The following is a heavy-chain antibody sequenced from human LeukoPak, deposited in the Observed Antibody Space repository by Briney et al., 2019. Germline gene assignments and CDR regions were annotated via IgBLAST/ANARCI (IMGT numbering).Heavy chain of an antibody. Sequence: PGGSLRLSCAASGFSFSNYAMAWVRQAPGKGLEWVSSISGSGDSAYYADSVKGRFTISRDNSKNTLYLQMNSLRAEDTAVYYCARDYGGALDGKPMDVWGKGTTVTVSS. J-gene: IGHJ6*04. D-gene: IGHD3-10*01. CDR3: ARDYGGALDGKPMDV. CDR1: GFSFSNYA. CDR2: ISGSGDSA. V-gene: IGHV3-23*01.